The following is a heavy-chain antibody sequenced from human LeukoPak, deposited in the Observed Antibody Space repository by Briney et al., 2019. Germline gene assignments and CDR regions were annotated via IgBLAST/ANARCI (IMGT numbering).Heavy chain of an antibody. Sequence: ASVKVSCKASGYTFTSYYMHWVRRAPGQGLEWMGIINPSGGSTSYAQKFQGRVTMTRDMSTSTVYMELSSLRSEDTAVYYCAREGYYYDSSGYYPNAFDIWGQGTMVTVSS. D-gene: IGHD3-22*01. CDR3: AREGYYYDSSGYYPNAFDI. V-gene: IGHV1-46*01. CDR1: GYTFTSYY. J-gene: IGHJ3*02. CDR2: INPSGGST.